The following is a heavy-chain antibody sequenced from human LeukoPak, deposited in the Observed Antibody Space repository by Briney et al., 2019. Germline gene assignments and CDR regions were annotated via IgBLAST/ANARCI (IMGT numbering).Heavy chain of an antibody. D-gene: IGHD6-13*01. CDR3: AKDLSLYSSSWYQTLWFDP. CDR1: GVTFSSYA. V-gene: IGHV3-23*01. Sequence: GSLRLSCAASGVTFSSYAMSWVRQAPGKGLEWVSAISGSGGSTYYADSVKGRFTISRDNSKNTLYLQMNSLRAEDTAVYYCAKDLSLYSSSWYQTLWFDPWGQGTLVTVSS. J-gene: IGHJ5*02. CDR2: ISGSGGST.